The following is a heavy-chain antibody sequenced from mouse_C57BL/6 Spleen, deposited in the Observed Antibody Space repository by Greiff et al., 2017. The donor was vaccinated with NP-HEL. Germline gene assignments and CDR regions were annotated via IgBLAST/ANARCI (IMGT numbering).Heavy chain of an antibody. V-gene: IGHV1-42*01. CDR2: INPSTGGT. D-gene: IGHD6-1*01. J-gene: IGHJ1*03. CDR3: ARWVPATLWYFDV. CDR1: GYSFTGYY. Sequence: EVKLQESGPELVKPGASVKISCKASGYSFTGYYMNWVKQSPEKSLEWIGEINPSTGGTTYNQKFKAKATLTVDKSSSTAYMQLSSLTSEDSAVYYCARWVPATLWYFDVWGTGTTVTVSS.